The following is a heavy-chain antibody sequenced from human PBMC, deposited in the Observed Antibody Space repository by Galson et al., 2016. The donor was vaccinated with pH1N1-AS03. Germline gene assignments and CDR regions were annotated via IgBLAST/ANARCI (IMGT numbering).Heavy chain of an antibody. D-gene: IGHD2-2*01. CDR2: ISRSSTYL. V-gene: IGHV3-21*03. CDR3: ARTFPGRVVVVAAAMHEGPDY. Sequence: SLRLSCAASGFTFSGYSMTWFRQAPGKGLEWVSSISRSSTYLYYADSVKGRFTISRDNAKNSLFLQLHSLRAEDTAVYDCARTFPGRVVVVAAAMHEGPDYWGQGTRVTVSS. J-gene: IGHJ4*02. CDR1: GFTFSGYS.